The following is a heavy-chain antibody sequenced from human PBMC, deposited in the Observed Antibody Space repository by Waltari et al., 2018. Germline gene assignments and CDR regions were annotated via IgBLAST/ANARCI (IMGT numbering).Heavy chain of an antibody. V-gene: IGHV1-18*01. J-gene: IGHJ4*02. D-gene: IGHD3-10*01. CDR2: ISAYNGNT. Sequence: QVQLVQSGAEVKKPGASVKVSCKASGYTFTSYDINWVRQATGQGLEWMGWISAYNGNTNYAQKLQGRVTMTTDTSTSTAYMELRSLRSDDTAVYYCASSSSGSYYEKYFDYWGQGTLVTVSS. CDR3: ASSSSGSYYEKYFDY. CDR1: GYTFTSYD.